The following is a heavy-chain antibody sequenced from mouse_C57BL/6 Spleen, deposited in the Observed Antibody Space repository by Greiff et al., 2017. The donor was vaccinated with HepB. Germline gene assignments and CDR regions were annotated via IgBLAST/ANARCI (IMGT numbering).Heavy chain of an antibody. V-gene: IGHV1-64*01. CDR3: ARYWDPHWYFDV. CDR2: IHPNSGST. Sequence: VQLQQPGAELVKPGASVKLSCKASGYTFTSYWMHWVKQRPGQGLEWIGMIHPNSGSTNYNEKFKSKATLTVDKSSSTAYMQLSSLTSEDSAVYYCARYWDPHWYFDVWGTGTTVTVAS. J-gene: IGHJ1*03. D-gene: IGHD4-1*01. CDR1: GYTFTSYW.